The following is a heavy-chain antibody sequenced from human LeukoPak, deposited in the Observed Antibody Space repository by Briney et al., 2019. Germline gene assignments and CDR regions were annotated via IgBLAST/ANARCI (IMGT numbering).Heavy chain of an antibody. CDR1: GGSISSYY. J-gene: IGHJ2*01. Sequence: SETLSLTCTVSGGSISSYYWSWIRQPPGKGLEWIGYIYYSGSTNYNPSLKSRVTISVDTSKNQFSLKLSPVTAADTAVYYCARSPPYSSGWRGGNWYFDLWGRGTLVTVSS. D-gene: IGHD6-19*01. CDR2: IYYSGST. V-gene: IGHV4-59*01. CDR3: ARSPPYSSGWRGGNWYFDL.